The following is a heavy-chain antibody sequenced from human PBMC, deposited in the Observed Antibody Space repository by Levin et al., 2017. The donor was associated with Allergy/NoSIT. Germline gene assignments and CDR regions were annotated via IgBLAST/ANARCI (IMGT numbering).Heavy chain of an antibody. CDR2: MKQDGSEK. V-gene: IGHV3-7*02. J-gene: IGHJ4*02. CDR1: GFTFSSYW. Sequence: GESLKISCVASGFTFSSYWMSWVRQAPGKGLEWVANMKQDGSEKYYVDSVKGRFTISRDNAQNSLYLQMNSLRAEDTAVYYCATYCRGGTCYFDYWGQGTLVTVSS. CDR3: ATYCRGGTCYFDY. D-gene: IGHD2-15*01.